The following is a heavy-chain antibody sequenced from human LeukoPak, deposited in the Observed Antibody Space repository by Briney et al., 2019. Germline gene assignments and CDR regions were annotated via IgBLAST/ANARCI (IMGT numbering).Heavy chain of an antibody. J-gene: IGHJ4*02. CDR1: GFTFSYS. CDR2: IGSSGSI. CDR3: AREGGWFGELLEDY. D-gene: IGHD3-10*01. V-gene: IGHV3-48*01. Sequence: GGSLRLSCAASGFTFSYSMNWVRQAPGKGLEWVSYIGSSGSIYYADSVKGRFTISRDNSKNTLYLQMNSLRAEDTAVYYCAREGGWFGELLEDYWGQGTLVTVSS.